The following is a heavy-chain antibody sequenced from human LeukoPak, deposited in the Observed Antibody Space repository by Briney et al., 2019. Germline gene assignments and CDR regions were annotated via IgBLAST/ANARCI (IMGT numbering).Heavy chain of an antibody. CDR3: AKVPRDSDCY. Sequence: GGSLRLSCAVSGGTFSAYWMAWVRQSPGKGLEWVAEIYEDGSVQCYVDSMKGRFTISRDNAKNSLYLQMNSLGAEDTAVYYCAKVPRDSDCYWGQGTLVTVSS. CDR2: IYEDGSVQ. CDR1: GGTFSAYW. J-gene: IGHJ4*02. D-gene: IGHD2-21*02. V-gene: IGHV3-7*01.